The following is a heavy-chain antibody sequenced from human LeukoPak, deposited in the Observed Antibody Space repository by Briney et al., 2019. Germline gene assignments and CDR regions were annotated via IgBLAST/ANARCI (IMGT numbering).Heavy chain of an antibody. Sequence: GASVKVSCKASGGTFSSYAISWVRQAPGQGLEWMGGFDPEDGETIYAQKFQGRVTMTEDTSTDTAYMELSRLRSEDTAVYYCARPELSHDSSGYYYFDYWGQGTLVTVSS. CDR2: FDPEDGET. CDR3: ARPELSHDSSGYYYFDY. CDR1: GGTFSSYA. D-gene: IGHD3-22*01. V-gene: IGHV1-24*01. J-gene: IGHJ4*02.